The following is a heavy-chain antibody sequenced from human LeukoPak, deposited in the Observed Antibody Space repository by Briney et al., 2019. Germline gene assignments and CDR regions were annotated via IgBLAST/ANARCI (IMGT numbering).Heavy chain of an antibody. D-gene: IGHD3-22*01. Sequence: GGSLRLSCAGSGFTFSDDSINWVRQAPGKGLEWVSSINPTSSSIYYADAVRGRFTISRDNAKSSLYLQMNGLTVKDTAVYYCVRLRRNSDRSYYYYYYDHWGQGILVTVSS. CDR1: GFTFSDDS. CDR2: INPTSSSI. V-gene: IGHV3-21*03. J-gene: IGHJ4*02. CDR3: VRLRRNSDRSYYYYYYDH.